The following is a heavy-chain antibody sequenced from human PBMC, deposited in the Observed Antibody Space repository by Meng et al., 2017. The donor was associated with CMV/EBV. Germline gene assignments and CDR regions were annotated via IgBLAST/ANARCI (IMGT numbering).Heavy chain of an antibody. Sequence: GGSLRLSCAASGFNFRSHDMHWVRQTPGKGLEWVSSIGSGGDRYYAASVKGRFTISRENAKNSFSLQMNSLRVGDTAVYYCARQWDYGYYSLDYWSQGTLVTVSS. CDR2: IGSGGDR. CDR1: GFNFRSHD. V-gene: IGHV3-13*01. CDR3: ARQWDYGYYSLDY. D-gene: IGHD3-22*01. J-gene: IGHJ4*02.